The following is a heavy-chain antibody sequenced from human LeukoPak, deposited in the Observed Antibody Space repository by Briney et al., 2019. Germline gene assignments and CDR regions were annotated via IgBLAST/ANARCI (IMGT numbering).Heavy chain of an antibody. D-gene: IGHD3-22*01. CDR3: ARDTYYYNSSAFYHYYYGMDV. CDR2: IESDGSRK. Sequence: GESLRLSCAASGFTFSNCWMHWVRHAPGKGLEWVSRIESDGSRKSYADSVKGRFTISRDNAKNTLYLQMNSLRAEDTAVYYCARDTYYYNSSAFYHYYYGMDVWGQGTTVTVSS. J-gene: IGHJ6*02. V-gene: IGHV3-74*01. CDR1: GFTFSNCW.